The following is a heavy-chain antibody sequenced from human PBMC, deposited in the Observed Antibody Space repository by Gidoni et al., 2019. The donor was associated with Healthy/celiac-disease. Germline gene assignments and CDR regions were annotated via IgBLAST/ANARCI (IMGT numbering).Heavy chain of an antibody. D-gene: IGHD3-9*01. CDR1: GFTFSSYG. CDR2: IWYDGSNK. Sequence: QVQLVESGGGVVQPGRSLRLSCAASGFTFSSYGMPWVRQAPGKGLEWVAVIWYDGSNKYYADSVKGRFTISRDNSKNTLYLQMNSLRAEDTAVYYCAREWVHYDILTGYYLNYYYGMDVWGQGTTVTVSS. CDR3: AREWVHYDILTGYYLNYYYGMDV. J-gene: IGHJ6*02. V-gene: IGHV3-33*01.